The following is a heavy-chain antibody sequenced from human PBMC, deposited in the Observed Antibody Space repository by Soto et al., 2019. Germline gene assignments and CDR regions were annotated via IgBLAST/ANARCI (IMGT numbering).Heavy chain of an antibody. D-gene: IGHD6-19*01. CDR3: AREAVAGTSGYYFDY. CDR1: GGSISSYY. Sequence: PSETLSLTCTVSGGSISSYYWSWIRQPPGKGLEWIGYVYYSGSTNYNPSLKSRVTISVDTSTNQFSLKLSSVTAADTAVYYCAREAVAGTSGYYFDYCGKGTLVTVSS. J-gene: IGHJ4*02. V-gene: IGHV4-59*01. CDR2: VYYSGST.